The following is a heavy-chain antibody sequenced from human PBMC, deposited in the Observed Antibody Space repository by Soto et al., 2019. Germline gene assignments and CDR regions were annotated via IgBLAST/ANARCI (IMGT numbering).Heavy chain of an antibody. CDR1: GYSLIDYY. V-gene: IGHV1-2*02. J-gene: IGHJ4*02. CDR3: ASPPGYIRDYYYFDS. D-gene: IGHD4-17*01. Sequence: VKVSCKASGYSLIDYYTHWVRQAPGQGFEWMGRISPKSGTKNYAEKFEGRVTLTWDMSLNTAYMELSGLTSDDTALYYCASPPGYIRDYYYFDSWGQGTLVTVSS. CDR2: ISPKSGTK.